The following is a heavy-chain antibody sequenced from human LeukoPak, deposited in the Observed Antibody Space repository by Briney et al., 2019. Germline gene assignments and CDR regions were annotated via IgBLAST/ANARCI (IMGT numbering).Heavy chain of an antibody. D-gene: IGHD3-16*01. Sequence: GGSLRLSCAASGFTFSSYAMSWVRQAPGKGLEWVSAISGSGGSTYYADSVKGRFTISRDNSKNTLYLQMNSLRAEDTAVYYCAEDTTDYAYRYYFDYWGQGTLVTVSS. V-gene: IGHV3-23*01. J-gene: IGHJ4*02. CDR1: GFTFSSYA. CDR2: ISGSGGST. CDR3: AEDTTDYAYRYYFDY.